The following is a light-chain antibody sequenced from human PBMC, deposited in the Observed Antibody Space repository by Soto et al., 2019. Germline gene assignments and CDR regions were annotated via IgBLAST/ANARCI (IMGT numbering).Light chain of an antibody. CDR3: QHYGSSLWT. J-gene: IGKJ1*01. CDR2: GAS. Sequence: IVLTQSPGTLSLSPGERATLSCRAGQSVSSSYLAWYQQKPGQAPRLLIYGASSRATGIPDRFSGSGSGTDFTLTINRLEPEDFAVYYCQHYGSSLWTFGQGTKVDIK. V-gene: IGKV3-20*01. CDR1: QSVSSSY.